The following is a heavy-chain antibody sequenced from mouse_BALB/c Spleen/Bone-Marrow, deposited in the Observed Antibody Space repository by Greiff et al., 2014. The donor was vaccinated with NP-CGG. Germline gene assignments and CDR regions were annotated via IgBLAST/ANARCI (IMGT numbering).Heavy chain of an antibody. D-gene: IGHD2-10*02. CDR2: INPCNGGT. Sequence: VQLQQSGPELVKPGPSVKISCKASGYSFTGYYMHWVKQRPGQSLEWIGEINPCNGGTNYNQKFKGKATLTVDTSSSTAFMELHSLTAEDSLVYYCERQLYDNNAYWGQGTLVTVSA. CDR3: ERQLYDNNAY. CDR1: GYSFTGYY. V-gene: IGHV1S30*01. J-gene: IGHJ3*01.